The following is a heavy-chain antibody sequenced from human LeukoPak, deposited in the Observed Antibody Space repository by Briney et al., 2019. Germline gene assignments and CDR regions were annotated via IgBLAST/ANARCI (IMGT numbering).Heavy chain of an antibody. CDR1: GFTLSSHW. CDR2: ISYDGSNK. V-gene: IGHV3-30-3*01. J-gene: IGHJ4*02. CDR3: ARGGYSGSYYRYIDY. D-gene: IGHD1-26*01. Sequence: GGSLRLSCAASGFTLSSHWMTWVRQAPGKGLEWVAVISYDGSNKYYADSVKGRFTISRDNSKNTLYLQMNSLRAEDTAVYYCARGGYSGSYYRYIDYWGQGTLVTVSS.